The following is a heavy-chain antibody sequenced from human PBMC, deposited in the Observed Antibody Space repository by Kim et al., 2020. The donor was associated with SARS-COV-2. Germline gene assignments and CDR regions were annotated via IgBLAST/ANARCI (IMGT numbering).Heavy chain of an antibody. CDR3: ANIRTGL. CDR2: INTSGAIT. CDR1: GFTFRAYG. J-gene: IGHJ4*02. D-gene: IGHD3-9*01. Sequence: GGSLRLSCAASGFTFRAYGMSWVRLPPGKRLEWVSTINTSGAITYYADSVKGRFTISRDNSKNTLDLQMNSLRVEDTAMYYCANIRTGLWGQGTRVTVSS. V-gene: IGHV3-23*01.